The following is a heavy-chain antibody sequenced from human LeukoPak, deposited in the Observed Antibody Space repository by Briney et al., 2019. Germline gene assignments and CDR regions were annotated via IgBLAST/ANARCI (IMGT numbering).Heavy chain of an antibody. V-gene: IGHV4-30-4*08. CDR2: IYYSGST. J-gene: IGHJ3*02. D-gene: IGHD2-2*01. Sequence: SQTLSLTCTVSGGSISSGDYYWSWIRQPPGKGLEWIGYIYYSGSTYYNPSLKSRVTISVDTSKNQFSLKLSSVTAADTAVYYCARDRSPSVVVPAAMDAFDIWGQGTMVSVSS. CDR3: ARDRSPSVVVPAAMDAFDI. CDR1: GGSISSGDYY.